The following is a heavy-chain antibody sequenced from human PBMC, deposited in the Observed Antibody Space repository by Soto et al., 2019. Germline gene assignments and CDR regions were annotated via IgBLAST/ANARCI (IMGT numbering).Heavy chain of an antibody. J-gene: IGHJ4*02. D-gene: IGHD3-10*01. CDR3: SYGSSFGY. V-gene: IGHV4-61*01. CDR2: ISHSGRT. Sequence: SETLSLTCTVSGASLRSGSYYRSWIRQPPGKGLEWTGYISHSGRTNYDPSLKSRLTMSVDTSQNQFSLQLNSVTAADTAVYYCSYGSSFGYWGQGTLVTVSS. CDR1: GASLRSGSYY.